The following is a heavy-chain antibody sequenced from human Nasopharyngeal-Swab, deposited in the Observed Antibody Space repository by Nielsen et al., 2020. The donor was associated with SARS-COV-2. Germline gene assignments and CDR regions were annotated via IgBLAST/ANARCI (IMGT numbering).Heavy chain of an antibody. J-gene: IGHJ4*02. CDR3: AKGGWVDY. Sequence: GESLKISCAASGFDFTIYGMNWFRQAPGKGLEWVSYITNSGSVTYADSVQGRFTISRDNAKNSLYLQMDSLRAEDTAMYYCAKGGWVDYWGQGTQVTVSS. CDR2: ITNSGSV. D-gene: IGHD6-19*01. CDR1: GFDFTIYG. V-gene: IGHV3-48*01.